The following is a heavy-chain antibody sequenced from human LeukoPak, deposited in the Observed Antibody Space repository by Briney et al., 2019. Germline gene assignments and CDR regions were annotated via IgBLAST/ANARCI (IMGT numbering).Heavy chain of an antibody. J-gene: IGHJ4*02. CDR2: ISYDGSNK. CDR3: ARDWSDGLGSSDYFDY. CDR1: GFTFSSYA. V-gene: IGHV3-30*01. Sequence: GGSLRLSCAASGFTFSSYAMHWVRQAPGKGLEWVAVISYDGSNKYYADSVKGRFTNSRDNSKNTLYLQMNSLRAEDTAVYYCARDWSDGLGSSDYFDYWGQGTLVTVSS. D-gene: IGHD5-12*01.